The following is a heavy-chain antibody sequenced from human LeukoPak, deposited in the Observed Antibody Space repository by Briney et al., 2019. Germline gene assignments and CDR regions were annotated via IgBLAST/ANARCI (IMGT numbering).Heavy chain of an antibody. Sequence: SETLSLTCAVYGGSFSGYYWSWIRQPPGKGLEWIGEINHSGSTNYNPSLKSRVTISVDTSKNQFSLKLSSVTAADTAVYYCARVPTGERSSFDYWGQGTLVTVYS. D-gene: IGHD3-10*01. CDR1: GGSFSGYY. V-gene: IGHV4-34*01. J-gene: IGHJ4*02. CDR3: ARVPTGERSSFDY. CDR2: INHSGST.